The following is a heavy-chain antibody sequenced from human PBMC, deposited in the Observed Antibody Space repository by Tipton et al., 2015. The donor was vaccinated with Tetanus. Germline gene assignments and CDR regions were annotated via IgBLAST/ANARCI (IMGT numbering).Heavy chain of an antibody. D-gene: IGHD3-3*01. CDR1: GGSFSGYY. J-gene: IGHJ6*02. Sequence: TLSLTCAVYGGSFSGYYWSWIRRPPGKGLEWIGEINHSGSTNYNPSLKSRVTISVDTSKNQFSLKLSSVTAADTAVYYCATPKSRITIFGLDVWGQGTTVTVSS. CDR2: INHSGST. V-gene: IGHV4-34*01. CDR3: ATPKSRITIFGLDV.